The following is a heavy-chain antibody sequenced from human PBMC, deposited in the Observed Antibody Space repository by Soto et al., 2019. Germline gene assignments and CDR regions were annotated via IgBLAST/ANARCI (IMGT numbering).Heavy chain of an antibody. CDR1: GVSLSTSVLG. V-gene: IGHV2-5*02. CDR3: AHRVLRTVFGLVTTTAIYFDF. J-gene: IGHJ4*02. CDR2: IYWDDDK. Sequence: QITLNESGPTQVKPRQTLTLTCTLSGVSLSTSVLGVGWLRQSPGKAPEWLALIYWDDDKRYSPSLKSRLTITKDTSKNQVVLTMADLDPADTATYYCAHRVLRTVFGLVTTTAIYFDFWGQGTQVAVSS. D-gene: IGHD3-3*01.